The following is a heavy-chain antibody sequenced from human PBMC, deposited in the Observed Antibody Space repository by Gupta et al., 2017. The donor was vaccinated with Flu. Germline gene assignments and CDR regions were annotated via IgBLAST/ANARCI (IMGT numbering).Heavy chain of an antibody. V-gene: IGHV1-2*06. Sequence: YGKTSGYTFTAYYLHWVRLAPGQGLEWMGRINPHSGAAHYAQRFHGRGTLTMDASLSTTYMDLTSLTSDDTAVYFCPRGFSGNLLGHSGQGSLV. J-gene: IGHJ1*01. CDR3: PRGFSGNLLGH. CDR1: GYTFTAYY. D-gene: IGHD1-26*01. CDR2: INPHSGAA.